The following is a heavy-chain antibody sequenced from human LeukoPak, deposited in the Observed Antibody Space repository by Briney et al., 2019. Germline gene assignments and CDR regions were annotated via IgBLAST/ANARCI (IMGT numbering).Heavy chain of an antibody. CDR1: GYTFSNYG. V-gene: IGHV1-18*01. Sequence: GASVKVSCKASGYTFSNYGITWVRQAPGQGLEWMGWISAHNGNTKYAQNLQGRVTMTTDTPTSTAYMELRRLTSDDTAVYYCARESYCSGGNCYSRAGDYWGQGTLVSVSS. CDR3: ARESYCSGGNCYSRAGDY. J-gene: IGHJ4*02. CDR2: ISAHNGNT. D-gene: IGHD2-15*01.